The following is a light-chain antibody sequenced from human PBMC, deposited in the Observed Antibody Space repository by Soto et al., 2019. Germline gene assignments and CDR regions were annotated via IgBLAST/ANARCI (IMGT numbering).Light chain of an antibody. Sequence: DIQMTHSPSTLSGCLVDIVTITCLASHTISSWLAWYQQKPGKAPKLLIYKASTLKSGVPSRFSGSGSGTEFTLTISSLQPDDFATYYCQHYNSYSEAFGQGTKVDIK. CDR2: KAS. CDR1: HTISSW. CDR3: QHYNSYSEA. J-gene: IGKJ1*01. V-gene: IGKV1-5*03.